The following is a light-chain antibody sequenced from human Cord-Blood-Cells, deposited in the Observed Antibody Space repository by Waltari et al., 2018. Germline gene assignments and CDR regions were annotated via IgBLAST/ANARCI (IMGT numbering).Light chain of an antibody. V-gene: IGLV2-14*01. J-gene: IGLJ2*01. CDR1: RREVGGHTY. CDR2: DVS. CDR3: SSYTSSSTVV. Sequence: QSALTQPASVSGSPAQSITIPCTGTRREVGGHTYASWYQQHPGKAPKLMIYDVSNRPSGVSNRFSGSKSGNTASLTISGLQAEDEADYYCSSYTSSSTVVFGGGTKLTVL.